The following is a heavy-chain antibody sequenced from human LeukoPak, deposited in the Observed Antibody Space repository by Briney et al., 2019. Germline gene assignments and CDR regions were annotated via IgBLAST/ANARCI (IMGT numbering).Heavy chain of an antibody. J-gene: IGHJ6*02. CDR2: IYYSGST. D-gene: IGHD3-3*01. Sequence: SETLSPTPNVSGGSISSYYGSWSGQPPGQGLEWIGYIYYSGSTNYHPSLKSRVTISVDTSKNQFSLKLSSVTAADTAVYYCARVGIDLRMDVWGQGTTVTVSS. CDR1: GGSISSYY. CDR3: ARVGIDLRMDV. V-gene: IGHV4-59*01.